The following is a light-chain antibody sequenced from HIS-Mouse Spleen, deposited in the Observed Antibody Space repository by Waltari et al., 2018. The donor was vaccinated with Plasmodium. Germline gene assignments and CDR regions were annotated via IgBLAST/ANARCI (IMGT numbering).Light chain of an antibody. Sequence: QSALTPPASVSGSPGQSITIPCTGTSSDVGRYNLVSWYQQHPGKAPKLMIYEGSKRPSGVSNRFSGSKSGNTASLTISGLQAEDEADYYCCSYAGSSTFVVFGGGTKLTVL. J-gene: IGLJ2*01. CDR2: EGS. CDR1: SSDVGRYNL. CDR3: CSYAGSSTFVV. V-gene: IGLV2-23*03.